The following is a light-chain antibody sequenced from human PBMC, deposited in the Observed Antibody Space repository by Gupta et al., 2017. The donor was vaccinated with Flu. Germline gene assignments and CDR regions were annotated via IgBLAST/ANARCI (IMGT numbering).Light chain of an antibody. CDR3: QQYGSSPRT. CDR1: QSVSSSY. V-gene: IGKV3-20*01. CDR2: GAS. J-gene: IGKJ1*01. Sequence: SPGTLSLSPGERATLSCRASQSVSSSYLAWYQQKPGQAPRLLIYGASSRATGIPDRFSGSGSGTDFTLTISRLEPEDFAVYYCQQYGSSPRTFGQGTKVEIK.